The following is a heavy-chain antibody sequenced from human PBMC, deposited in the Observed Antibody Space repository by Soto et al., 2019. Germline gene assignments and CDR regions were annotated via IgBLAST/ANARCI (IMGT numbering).Heavy chain of an antibody. CDR3: ARGGYNYDWFDP. CDR1: GGSISSYY. J-gene: IGHJ5*02. V-gene: IGHV4-59*01. D-gene: IGHD5-12*01. Sequence: ETLSLTCTVSGGSISSYYWSCIRQPPGKGLEWIGYIYYSGSTNYNPSLKSRVTISVDTSKNQFSLKLSSVTAADTAVYYCARGGYNYDWFDPWGQGTLVTVSS. CDR2: IYYSGST.